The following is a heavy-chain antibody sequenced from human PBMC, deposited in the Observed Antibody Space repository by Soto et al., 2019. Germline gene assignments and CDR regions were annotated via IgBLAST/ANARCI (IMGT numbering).Heavy chain of an antibody. D-gene: IGHD3-3*01. Sequence: ASVKVSCKASGGTFSSYAISWVRQAPGQGLEWMGGIIPIFGTANYAQKFQGRVTITADESTSTAYMELSSLRSEDTAVYYCARVIWSGHLTSDLWGQGTLVTVSS. J-gene: IGHJ5*02. CDR1: GGTFSSYA. CDR2: IIPIFGTA. CDR3: ARVIWSGHLTSDL. V-gene: IGHV1-69*13.